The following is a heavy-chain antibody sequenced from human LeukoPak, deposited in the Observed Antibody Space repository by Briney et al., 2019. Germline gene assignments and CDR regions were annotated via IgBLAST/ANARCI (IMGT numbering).Heavy chain of an antibody. CDR3: AKGSSRIGYHGAEVEF. CDR2: IRYDGSNK. V-gene: IGHV3-30*02. CDR1: GFTFSSYG. Sequence: GGSLRLSCAASGFTFSSYGMHWVRQAPGKGLEWVAFIRYDGSNKYYADSVKGRFTISRDNSENTLYLQMNSLRVEDTAVYYCAKGSSRIGYHGAEVEFWGQGTLVTVSS. J-gene: IGHJ4*02. D-gene: IGHD2-2*01.